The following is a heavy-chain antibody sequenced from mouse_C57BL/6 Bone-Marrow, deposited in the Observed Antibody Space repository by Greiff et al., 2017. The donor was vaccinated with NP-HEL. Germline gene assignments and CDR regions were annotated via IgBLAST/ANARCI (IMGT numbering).Heavy chain of an antibody. J-gene: IGHJ4*01. D-gene: IGHD1-1*01. CDR3: ARGHYYGSSYYAIDY. CDR2: IYPGAGDT. Sequence: LVESGPELVKPGASVKISCKASGYAFSSSWMNWVKQRPGKGLEWIGRIYPGAGDTNYNGKFKGKATLTADKSSSTAYMQLSSLTSEDSAVYFCARGHYYGSSYYAIDYWGQGTSVTVSA. CDR1: GYAFSSSW. V-gene: IGHV1-82*01.